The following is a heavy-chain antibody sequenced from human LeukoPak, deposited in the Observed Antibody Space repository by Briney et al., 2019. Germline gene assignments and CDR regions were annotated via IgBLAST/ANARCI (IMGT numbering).Heavy chain of an antibody. V-gene: IGHV3-7*05. CDR3: AREIGSAARGR. D-gene: IGHD6-13*01. CDR2: IKEDGSEK. Sequence: GGSLRLSCATSGFTFDSYWMSWVRQAPGKGLEWVANIKEDGSEKYYVDSVKGRFTISRDNAKNSVYLQMNSLRAEDTAVCYCAREIGSAARGRWGQGTLVTVSS. J-gene: IGHJ4*02. CDR1: GFTFDSYW.